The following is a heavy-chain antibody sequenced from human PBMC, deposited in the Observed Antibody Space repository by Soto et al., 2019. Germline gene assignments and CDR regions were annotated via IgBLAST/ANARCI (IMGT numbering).Heavy chain of an antibody. CDR2: ISYSGTT. V-gene: IGHV4-30-4*01. Sequence: SETLSLTCTVSGGSISSGNYYWSWIRQPPGKGLEWIGFISYSGTTHYSASLRSRVSISVDTSKNQFTLDLSSVTAADTAVYYCARTGGGSRFLEWFQFPDPYYYGMDVWGQGTTVTVSS. D-gene: IGHD3-3*01. CDR1: GGSISSGNYY. J-gene: IGHJ6*02. CDR3: ARTGGGSRFLEWFQFPDPYYYGMDV.